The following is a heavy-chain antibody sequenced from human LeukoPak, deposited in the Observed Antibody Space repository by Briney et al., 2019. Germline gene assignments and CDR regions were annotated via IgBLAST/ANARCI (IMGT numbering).Heavy chain of an antibody. CDR1: GYTFTGYY. V-gene: IGHV1-2*02. J-gene: IGHJ4*02. CDR2: INPNSGGT. CDR3: ARFSYSSGWYDY. D-gene: IGHD6-19*01. Sequence: GASVKVSCKASGYTFTGYYMHWVRQAPGQGLEWMGWINPNSGGTNYAQKFQGRVTMTRDTSISTAYMELRSLRSDDTAVYYCARFSYSSGWYDYWGQGTLVTVSS.